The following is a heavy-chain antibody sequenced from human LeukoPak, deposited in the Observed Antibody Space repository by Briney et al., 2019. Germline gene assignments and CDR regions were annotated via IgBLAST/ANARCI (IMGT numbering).Heavy chain of an antibody. CDR3: AKDRATYSSSSNPRGYYFDY. Sequence: GGSLRLSCAASGFTFSSYGMHWVRQAPGKGLEWVAFIRYDGSNKYYADSAKGRFTISRDNSKNTLYLQMNSLRAEDTAVYYCAKDRATYSSSSNPRGYYFDYWGQGTLVTVSS. D-gene: IGHD6-6*01. J-gene: IGHJ4*02. V-gene: IGHV3-30*02. CDR1: GFTFSSYG. CDR2: IRYDGSNK.